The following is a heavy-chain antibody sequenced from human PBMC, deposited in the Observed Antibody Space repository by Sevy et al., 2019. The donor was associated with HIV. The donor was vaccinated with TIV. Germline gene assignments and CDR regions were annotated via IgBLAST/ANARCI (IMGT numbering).Heavy chain of an antibody. J-gene: IGHJ3*02. Sequence: GGSLRLSCAASGFTFSSYSMNWVRQAPGKGLEWVSYISRRTSYIYYADSVKGRFTISRDNAKNSLYLQRNSLRAEDTAVYYCARDRSDYFWENFRYDAFDIWGQGTMVTVSS. CDR3: ARDRSDYFWENFRYDAFDI. CDR1: GFTFSSYS. D-gene: IGHD3-16*02. CDR2: ISRRTSYI. V-gene: IGHV3-21*01.